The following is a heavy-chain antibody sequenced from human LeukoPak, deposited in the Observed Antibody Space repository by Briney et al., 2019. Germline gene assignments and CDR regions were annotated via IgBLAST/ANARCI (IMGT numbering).Heavy chain of an antibody. V-gene: IGHV3-48*02. Sequence: PGGSLRLSCAASGFTFSSYSMNWVRQAPGKGLEWVSYISSSSTIYYADSVKGRFTISRDNAKNSLYLQMNSLRDEDTAVYYCARTLFWSGIYDYWGQETLVTVSS. D-gene: IGHD3-3*01. J-gene: IGHJ4*02. CDR1: GFTFSSYS. CDR3: ARTLFWSGIYDY. CDR2: ISSSSTI.